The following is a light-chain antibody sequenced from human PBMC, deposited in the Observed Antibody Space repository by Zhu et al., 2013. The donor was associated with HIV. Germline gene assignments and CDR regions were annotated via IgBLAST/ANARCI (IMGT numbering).Light chain of an antibody. CDR2: DAS. J-gene: IGKJ4*01. CDR3: QQRSIWLS. CDR1: QSVSSY. Sequence: EIVLTQSPATLSLSPGERATLSCRASQSVSSYLAWYQQKPGQAPRLLIYDASNRATGIPARFSGSGSGTEFTLTISSLQSEDFAVYYCQQRSIWLSFGGGTKVEIK. V-gene: IGKV3-11*01.